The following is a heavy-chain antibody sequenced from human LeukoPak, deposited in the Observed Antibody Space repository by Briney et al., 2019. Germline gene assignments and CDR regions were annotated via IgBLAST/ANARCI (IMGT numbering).Heavy chain of an antibody. Sequence: ASVKVSCKASGYTFTSYGISWVRQAPGQGLEWMGGIIPLFGTPDYAQKFQDRLTITADKSTSTAYMELSSLRSEDTAVYYCASATLRCSGGSCYEMDGWGKGTTVTVSS. D-gene: IGHD2-15*01. CDR3: ASATLRCSGGSCYEMDG. CDR1: GYTFTSYG. CDR2: IIPLFGTP. V-gene: IGHV1-69*06. J-gene: IGHJ6*04.